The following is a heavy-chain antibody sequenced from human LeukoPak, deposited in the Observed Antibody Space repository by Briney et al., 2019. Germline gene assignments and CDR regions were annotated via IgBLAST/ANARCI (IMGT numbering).Heavy chain of an antibody. V-gene: IGHV3-23*01. Sequence: GGSLRLSCAASGFTFSSYAMSWVRQAPGKGLEWVSAISGSGGSTYYAASVNARFTTSRDNHKNTLYPQMNSLRAEDPAVYYCANRRIAAAAIDYWGQGTLATVSS. CDR2: ISGSGGST. J-gene: IGHJ4*02. CDR1: GFTFSSYA. CDR3: ANRRIAAAAIDY. D-gene: IGHD6-13*01.